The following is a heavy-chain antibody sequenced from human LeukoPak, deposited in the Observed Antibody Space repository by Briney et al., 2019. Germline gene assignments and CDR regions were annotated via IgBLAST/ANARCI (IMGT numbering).Heavy chain of an antibody. D-gene: IGHD3-3*01. V-gene: IGHV3-23*01. J-gene: IGHJ6*02. CDR1: GFTFPTYS. CDR2: INAAGDDM. CDR3: AKGIFGVIHNGIDV. Sequence: GGSLRLSCVASGFTFPTYSMAWVRQAPGKGLDWVSSINAAGDDMYYADSVKGRFSISRNNLKNTLYLQMHSLRAEDRAIYYCAKGIFGVIHNGIDVWGQGTAVTVSS.